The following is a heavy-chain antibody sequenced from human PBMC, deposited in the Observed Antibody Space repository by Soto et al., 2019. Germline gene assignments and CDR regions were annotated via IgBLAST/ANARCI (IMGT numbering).Heavy chain of an antibody. D-gene: IGHD6-6*01. CDR2: IYPGDSDT. CDR3: ARPPMVYSSSKAFDI. Sequence: GESLKISCQGSGYSFTSYWIGWVRQMPGKGLEWMGIIYPGDSDTRYSPSFQGQVPISADKSISTAYLQWRSLKASDTAMYYCARPPMVYSSSKAFDIWGQGTMVTVSS. J-gene: IGHJ3*02. V-gene: IGHV5-51*01. CDR1: GYSFTSYW.